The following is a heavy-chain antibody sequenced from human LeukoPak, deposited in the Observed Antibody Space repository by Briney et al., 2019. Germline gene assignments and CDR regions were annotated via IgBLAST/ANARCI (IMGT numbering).Heavy chain of an antibody. D-gene: IGHD2-15*01. Sequence: GGSLRLSCAASGFTFSSYAMNWVRQAPGKGLEWVSYISATGETIHYVDSVKGRFTISRDKARNSLYLQMNSLRAEDTAIYYCTTDTWYSAGHWGQGTLVTVSS. CDR2: ISATGETI. CDR3: TTDTWYSAGH. V-gene: IGHV3-48*03. J-gene: IGHJ4*02. CDR1: GFTFSSYA.